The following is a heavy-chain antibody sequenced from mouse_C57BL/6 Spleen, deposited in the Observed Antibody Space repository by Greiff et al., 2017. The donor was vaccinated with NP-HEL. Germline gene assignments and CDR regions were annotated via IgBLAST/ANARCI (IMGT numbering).Heavy chain of an antibody. V-gene: IGHV1-69*01. D-gene: IGHD2-1*01. CDR3: ARSPIYYGNYLYYFDY. Sequence: QVQLQQPGAELVMPGASVKLSCRASGYTFTSYWMHWVKQRTGQGLEWIGEIDPSDSYTNYNQKFKGKSTLTVDKSSSTAYMQLSSLTSEDSAVYYCARSPIYYGNYLYYFDYWGQGTTLTVSS. CDR2: IDPSDSYT. CDR1: GYTFTSYW. J-gene: IGHJ2*01.